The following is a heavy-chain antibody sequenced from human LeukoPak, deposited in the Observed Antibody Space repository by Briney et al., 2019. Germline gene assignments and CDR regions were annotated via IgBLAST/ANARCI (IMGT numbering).Heavy chain of an antibody. CDR3: ARGGSSPSF. V-gene: IGHV3-74*01. J-gene: IGHJ4*02. CDR1: GNYW. D-gene: IGHD6-13*01. Sequence: GGSLRLSCAASGNYWMHWVRQAPGKGLVWVSHINGDGSSTSYADSVKGRSTISRDNAKNTLYLQMNSLRAEDTAVYYCARGGSSPSFGGQGTLVTVSS. CDR2: INGDGSST.